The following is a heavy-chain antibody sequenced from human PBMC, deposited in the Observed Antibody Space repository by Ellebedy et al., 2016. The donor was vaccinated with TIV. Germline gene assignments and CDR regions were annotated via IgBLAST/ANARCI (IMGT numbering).Heavy chain of an antibody. CDR3: AKGYMSPFDY. CDR1: GFTFDDYA. J-gene: IGHJ4*02. Sequence: PGGSLRVSCAASGFTFDDYAMHWVRQAPGKGLEWVSGISWNSGTIGSADSVKGRFTISRDNSKNTLYLHMNSLRAEDTAVYYCAKGYMSPFDYWGQGTLVTVSS. CDR2: ISWNSGTI. D-gene: IGHD2-2*02. V-gene: IGHV3-9*01.